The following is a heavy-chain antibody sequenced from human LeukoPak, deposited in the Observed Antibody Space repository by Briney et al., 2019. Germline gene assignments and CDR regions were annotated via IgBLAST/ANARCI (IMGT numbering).Heavy chain of an antibody. V-gene: IGHV3-21*01. Sequence: GGSLRLSCAASGFTFSSYSMNWVRQAPGKGLEWVSSISSSSSYIYYADSVKGRFTISRDNAKNSLYLQMNSLRAEDTAVYYCASPRAYSSSSFDYWGQGTLVTVSS. CDR2: ISSSSSYI. CDR3: ASPRAYSSSSFDY. D-gene: IGHD6-6*01. J-gene: IGHJ4*02. CDR1: GFTFSSYS.